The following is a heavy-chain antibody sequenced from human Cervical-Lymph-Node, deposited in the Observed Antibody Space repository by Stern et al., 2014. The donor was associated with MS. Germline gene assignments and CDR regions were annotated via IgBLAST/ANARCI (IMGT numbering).Heavy chain of an antibody. Sequence: VQLVESGAEVKKPGSSVKVSCKASGDTFSSYAINWVRQVPGQGLEWMGGITPVFGTTTYAPKFQGRVTITADKSTNTAYMELMTLRSEDTAVYYCARGGGLVGYFDYWGQGTLVSVSS. V-gene: IGHV1-69*06. CDR2: ITPVFGTT. D-gene: IGHD1-26*01. CDR1: GDTFSSYA. CDR3: ARGGGLVGYFDY. J-gene: IGHJ4*02.